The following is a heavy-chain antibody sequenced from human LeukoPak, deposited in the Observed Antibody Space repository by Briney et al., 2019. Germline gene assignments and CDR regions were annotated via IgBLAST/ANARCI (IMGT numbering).Heavy chain of an antibody. CDR1: GYTFTGYY. CDR3: ARGGSGWLFVY. CDR2: INPNSVRT. V-gene: IGHV1-2*05. Sequence: ASVKVSCKASGYTFTGYYMHGVRQPPAQGREGMGRINPNSVRTRYPQQCQGRVTMPRDTSIGTAYMERTRLRSGDTVLYCCARGGSGWLFVYWGQGTLVTVSS. J-gene: IGHJ4*02. D-gene: IGHD6-19*01.